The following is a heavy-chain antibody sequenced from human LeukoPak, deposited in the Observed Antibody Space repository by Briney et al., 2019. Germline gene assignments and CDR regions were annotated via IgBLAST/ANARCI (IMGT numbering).Heavy chain of an antibody. CDR3: ARDRDWNSGFDY. V-gene: IGHV3-21*01. CDR2: ITASSTAI. D-gene: IGHD1-7*01. J-gene: IGHJ4*02. Sequence: GSLRLSCAASGFTSNTYTMNWVRQAPGKGLEWVSSITASSTAIYSADSVKGRFTISRDNAKNFLYLQMNSLRAEDTAVYYCARDRDWNSGFDYWGQGTLVTVSS. CDR1: GFTSNTYT.